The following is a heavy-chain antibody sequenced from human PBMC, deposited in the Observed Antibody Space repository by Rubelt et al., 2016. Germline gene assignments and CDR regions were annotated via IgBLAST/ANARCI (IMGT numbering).Heavy chain of an antibody. CDR2: IFHRGTT. J-gene: IGHJ5*02. CDR1: GDSISTNNW. V-gene: IGHV4-4*02. CDR3: ARGRNCMASTCYSSNWFDT. D-gene: IGHD2-21*02. Sequence: QVQLQESGPGLVKPSGTLSLICAVSGDSISTNNWWTWVRQSPGKGLEWIGEIFHRGTTNNNPSLNSRVTISLSKSKNQFALNRTSVTAADTSVYYCARGRNCMASTCYSSNWFDTWGQGILVTVSS.